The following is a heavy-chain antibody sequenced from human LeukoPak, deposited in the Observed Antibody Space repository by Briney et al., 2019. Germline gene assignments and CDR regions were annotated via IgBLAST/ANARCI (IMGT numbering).Heavy chain of an antibody. CDR2: INWNGGST. CDR3: AKDTRGYYYDSSGYRPYYFDY. Sequence: GGSLRLSCAASGFTFDDYGMSWVRQAPGKGLEWVSEINWNGGSTGYTDSVKGRFTISRDNSRNTLYLQMNSLRAEDTAVYYCAKDTRGYYYDSSGYRPYYFDYWGQGTLVTVSS. D-gene: IGHD3-22*01. CDR1: GFTFDDYG. J-gene: IGHJ4*02. V-gene: IGHV3-20*04.